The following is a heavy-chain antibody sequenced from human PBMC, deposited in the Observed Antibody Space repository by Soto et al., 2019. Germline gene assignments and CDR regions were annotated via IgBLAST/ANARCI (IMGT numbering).Heavy chain of an antibody. CDR1: GFVFSSYW. Sequence: EVQLVESGGGLVQPGGSLRLSCAGSGFVFSSYWMHWVRQVPGKGLVWVSRITNDGGSTTYADPVKGRFTISRDNAKNPLYLQMNSLGAEDTAVYYCARGMQGSRYFDLWGRGTLVTVSS. J-gene: IGHJ2*01. CDR3: ARGMQGSRYFDL. V-gene: IGHV3-74*01. CDR2: ITNDGGST.